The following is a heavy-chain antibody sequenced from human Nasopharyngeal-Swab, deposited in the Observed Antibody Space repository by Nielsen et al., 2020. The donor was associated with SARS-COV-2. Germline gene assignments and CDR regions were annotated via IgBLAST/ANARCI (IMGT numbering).Heavy chain of an antibody. J-gene: IGHJ5*02. CDR3: ARDRISQQLVRGFWFDP. CDR1: GYTFTSYC. V-gene: IGHV1-46*01. Sequence: ASVKVSCKASGYTFTSYCMHWVRQAPGQGLEWMGIINPSGGSTSYAQKFQGRVTMTRDTSTSTVYMELSSLRSEDTAVYYCARDRISQQLVRGFWFDPWGQGTLVTVSS. CDR2: INPSGGST. D-gene: IGHD6-13*01.